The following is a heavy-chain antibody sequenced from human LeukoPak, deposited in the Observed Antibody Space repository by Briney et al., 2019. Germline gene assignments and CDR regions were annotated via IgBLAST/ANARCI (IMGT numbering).Heavy chain of an antibody. Sequence: PGGSLSLSCAASGFTFSNYGMAWFRRAPGKGLEWVSTISGSGGSTYYADPVKGRFTISRDNSKNTLHVQMNSLRAEDTAVYYCAKGRDDDWGQGTLVTVSS. J-gene: IGHJ4*02. CDR1: GFTFSNYG. D-gene: IGHD3-3*01. CDR2: ISGSGGST. CDR3: AKGRDDD. V-gene: IGHV3-23*01.